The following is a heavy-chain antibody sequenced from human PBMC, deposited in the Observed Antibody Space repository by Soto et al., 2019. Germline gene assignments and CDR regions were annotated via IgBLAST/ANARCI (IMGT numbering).Heavy chain of an antibody. Sequence: ASLGLSCAASGFTCSGYSMNGVRQAPGKGLEWVSSISSSSTYIYYAASVKGRFTISRDNAKNSLYLQMNSLRAEDTAVYYCAREVVITEEPWGQGTLVTVSS. CDR3: AREVVITEEP. J-gene: IGHJ5*02. V-gene: IGHV3-21*01. CDR2: ISSSSTYI. D-gene: IGHD3-22*01. CDR1: GFTCSGYS.